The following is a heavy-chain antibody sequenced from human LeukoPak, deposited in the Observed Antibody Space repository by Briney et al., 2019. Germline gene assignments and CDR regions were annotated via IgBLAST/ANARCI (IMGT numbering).Heavy chain of an antibody. V-gene: IGHV4-4*07. J-gene: IGHJ6*03. CDR3: ARVMVELRGSYLDGYYYMDV. Sequence: SETLSLTCTVSGGSISSYYWSWIRQPAGKGLEWIGRIYTSGSTNYNPSLKSRVTMSVDTSKNQFSLKLSSVTAADTAVYYCARVMVELRGSYLDGYYYMDVWGKGTTVTVSS. CDR1: GGSISSYY. CDR2: IYTSGST. D-gene: IGHD1-26*01.